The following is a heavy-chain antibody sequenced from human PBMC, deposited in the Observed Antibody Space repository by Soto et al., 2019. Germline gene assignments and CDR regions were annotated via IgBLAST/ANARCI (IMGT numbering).Heavy chain of an antibody. CDR2: IHPDGGHT. CDR1: GYPFTSYC. CDR3: ARGDNDY. J-gene: IGHJ4*02. Sequence: ASVRVSSTASGYPFTSYCISWVRQAPGQRLEWMGVIHPDGGHTTYSQKFQDRVTMTRDTFTSTIHMELSSLRSEDTAVYYCARGDNDYWGQGTLVIVFS. V-gene: IGHV1-46*01.